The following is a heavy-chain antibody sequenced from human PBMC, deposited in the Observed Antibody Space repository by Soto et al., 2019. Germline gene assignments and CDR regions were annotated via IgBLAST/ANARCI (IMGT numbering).Heavy chain of an antibody. D-gene: IGHD6-19*01. CDR3: AKDTGQQWLGGEIDY. CDR1: GFTFDDYA. V-gene: IGHV3-9*01. Sequence: EVQLVESGGGLVQPGRSLRLSCAASGFTFDDYAMHWVRQAPGKGLEWVSGISWNSGSIGYEDSVKGRFTISRDNAKNSLYLQMNSLRAEDTALYYCAKDTGQQWLGGEIDYWGQGTLVTVSS. J-gene: IGHJ4*02. CDR2: ISWNSGSI.